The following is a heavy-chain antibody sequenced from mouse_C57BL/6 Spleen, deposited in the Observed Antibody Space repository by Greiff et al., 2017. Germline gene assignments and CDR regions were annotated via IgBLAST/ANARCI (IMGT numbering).Heavy chain of an antibody. CDR1: GFSLTSYG. Sequence: VQLVESGPGLVQPSQCVSITCTVSGFSLTSYGVHWVRQPPGKGLEWMGVIWSGGSTDYNAAFISSLSISKDNSKSQVFFIMNSLQADDTAIYYCAKDRFPRSYATDSWGQGTSVTVSS. CDR2: IWSGGST. CDR3: AKDRFPRSYATDS. J-gene: IGHJ4*01. V-gene: IGHV2-4*01.